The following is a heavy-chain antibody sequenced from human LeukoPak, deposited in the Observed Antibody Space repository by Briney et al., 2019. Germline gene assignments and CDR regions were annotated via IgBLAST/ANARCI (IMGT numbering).Heavy chain of an antibody. CDR1: GYTFTSYG. Sequence: GASVKVSCKASGYTFTSYGISWVRQAPGQGLEWMGWMNPNSGNTGYAQKFQGRVTMTRNTSISTAYMELSSLRSEDTAVYYCARTTLDYGDHANFDYWGQGTLVTVSS. J-gene: IGHJ4*02. V-gene: IGHV1-8*02. CDR2: MNPNSGNT. D-gene: IGHD4-17*01. CDR3: ARTTLDYGDHANFDY.